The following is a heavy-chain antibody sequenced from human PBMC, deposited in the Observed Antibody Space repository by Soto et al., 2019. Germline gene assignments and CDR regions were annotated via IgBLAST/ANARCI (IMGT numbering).Heavy chain of an antibody. CDR1: GGTFSSYA. V-gene: IGHV1-69*01. Sequence: QVQLVQSGAEVKKPGSSVKVSCKASGGTFSSYAISWVRQAPGQGLEWMGGIIPIFGTANYAQKFQGRVTITAEESTSTAYMELSSLRSEDTAVYYCASVPLGIAAARTYYGMDVWGQGTTVTVSS. J-gene: IGHJ6*02. D-gene: IGHD6-13*01. CDR3: ASVPLGIAAARTYYGMDV. CDR2: IIPIFGTA.